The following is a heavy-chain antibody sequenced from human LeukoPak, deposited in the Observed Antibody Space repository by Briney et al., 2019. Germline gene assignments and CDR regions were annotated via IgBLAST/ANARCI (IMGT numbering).Heavy chain of an antibody. Sequence: GGSLRLSCAASGITFSADWMAWVRQAPGKGLEWVANMKQDGSEMHYVDSVKGRFTISRDNPKNSLYLQMNTLRPEDTAVYYCARNFDSNWFDPWGQGTLVTVSS. V-gene: IGHV3-7*01. CDR2: MKQDGSEM. CDR3: ARNFDSNWFDP. CDR1: GITFSADW. J-gene: IGHJ5*02. D-gene: IGHD3-9*01.